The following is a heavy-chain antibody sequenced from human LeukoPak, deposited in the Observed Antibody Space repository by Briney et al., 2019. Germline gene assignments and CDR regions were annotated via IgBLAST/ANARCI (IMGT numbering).Heavy chain of an antibody. D-gene: IGHD3-10*01. CDR2: IYYSGST. CDR3: ARHSASGSYYLFDS. V-gene: IGHV4-39*01. J-gene: IGHJ4*02. CDR1: GGSISSSSYY. Sequence: SETLSLTCTVSGGSISSSSYYWGWIRQPPGKGLEWIGSIYYSGSTYYNPSLKSRVTISVDTSENQFSLKLSSVTAADTAVYYCARHSASGSYYLFDSWGQGTLVTVSS.